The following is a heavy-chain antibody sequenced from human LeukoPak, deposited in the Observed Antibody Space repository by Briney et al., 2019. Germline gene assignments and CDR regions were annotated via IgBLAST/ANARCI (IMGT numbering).Heavy chain of an antibody. D-gene: IGHD2-2*01. Sequence: GGSLRLSCVASGFTFSSYSMQWVRQTPGKGLEWVGILSYDGTNTYYGESVKGRFTISRDNSKNTLSLQMKSLKPEDTAVYYCAKDFRRVPAEAFDIWGQGTMVTVSS. CDR3: AKDFRRVPAEAFDI. V-gene: IGHV3-30*18. J-gene: IGHJ3*02. CDR1: GFTFSSYS. CDR2: LSYDGTNT.